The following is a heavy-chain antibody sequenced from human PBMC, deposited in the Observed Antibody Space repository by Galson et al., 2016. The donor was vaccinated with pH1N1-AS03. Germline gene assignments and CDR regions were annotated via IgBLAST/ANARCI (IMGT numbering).Heavy chain of an antibody. D-gene: IGHD6-13*01. CDR3: ARDRLAAAFSFDY. V-gene: IGHV4-61*01. J-gene: IGHJ4*02. CDR2: IYYSGST. Sequence: LSLTCTVSGGSVSSGSYYWSWIRQPPGKGLEWIGYIYYSGSTNYNPSLKSRVTISVDTSKNQFSLKLSSVTAADTAVYYCARDRLAAAFSFDYWGQGTLVTVSS. CDR1: GGSVSSGSYY.